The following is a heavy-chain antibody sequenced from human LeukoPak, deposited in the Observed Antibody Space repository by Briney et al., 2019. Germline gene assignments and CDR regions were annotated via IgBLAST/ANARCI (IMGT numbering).Heavy chain of an antibody. CDR2: IYYSGST. CDR1: AGSISSYY. V-gene: IGHV4-59*01. Sequence: SETLSLTCTVSAGSISSYYWSWIRQHPGEGLEWIGYIYYSGSTNYNPSLKSRVTISVDTSKNQFSLKLSSVTAADTAVYYCARDDGITGTTFDYWGQGTLVTVSS. CDR3: ARDDGITGTTFDY. J-gene: IGHJ4*02. D-gene: IGHD1-20*01.